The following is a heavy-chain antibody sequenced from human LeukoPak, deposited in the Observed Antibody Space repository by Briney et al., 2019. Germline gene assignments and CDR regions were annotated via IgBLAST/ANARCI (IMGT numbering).Heavy chain of an antibody. Sequence: SETLSLTCAVSGGSISSSNWWSWVRQPPGKGLEWIGEIYHSGSTNYNPSLKSRVTISVDKSKNQFSLKPSSVTAADTAVYYCARIMGRGYCSSTSCRGDWFDPWGQGTLVTVSS. V-gene: IGHV4-4*02. CDR3: ARIMGRGYCSSTSCRGDWFDP. CDR2: IYHSGST. D-gene: IGHD2-2*01. J-gene: IGHJ5*02. CDR1: GGSISSSNW.